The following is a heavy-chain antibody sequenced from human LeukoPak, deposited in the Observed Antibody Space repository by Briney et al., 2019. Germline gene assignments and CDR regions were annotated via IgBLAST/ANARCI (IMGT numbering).Heavy chain of an antibody. Sequence: GGSLRLSCAASGFTFDDYAMHWVRQAPGKGLEWVSGISWNSGSIGYADSVKGRFTISRDNAKNSLYLQMNSLRAEDTALYYCAKDSGPGIAAAGTFGYWGQGTLVTVSS. V-gene: IGHV3-9*01. J-gene: IGHJ4*02. CDR1: GFTFDDYA. CDR2: ISWNSGSI. D-gene: IGHD6-13*01. CDR3: AKDSGPGIAAAGTFGY.